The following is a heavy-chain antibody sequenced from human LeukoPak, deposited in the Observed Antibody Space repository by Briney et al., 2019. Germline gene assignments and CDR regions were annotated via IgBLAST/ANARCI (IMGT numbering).Heavy chain of an antibody. CDR1: GFTFSSYE. V-gene: IGHV3-48*03. D-gene: IGHD3-10*02. CDR2: ISSSGSTI. Sequence: GGSLRFSCAASGFTFSSYEMNWVRQAPRKGLEWVSYISSSGSTIYYADSVKGRFTISRDNAKNSLYLQMNSLRAEDTAVYYCAELGITMIGGVWGKGTTVTISS. J-gene: IGHJ6*04. CDR3: AELGITMIGGV.